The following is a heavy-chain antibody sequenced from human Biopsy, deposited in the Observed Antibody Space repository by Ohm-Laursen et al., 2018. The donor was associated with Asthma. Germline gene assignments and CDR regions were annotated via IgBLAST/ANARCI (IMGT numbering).Heavy chain of an antibody. J-gene: IGHJ4*02. V-gene: IGHV3-30*03. CDR2: ISYDGSSI. Sequence: SLRLSCTTSGFTVSTNGMSWVRQPPGKGLEWVAVISYDGSSIYYADSVKGRFTISRDNSKNTLSLQMNSLTAEDMAVYYCAREGVAGTHIEDWGQGTLVTVSS. CDR1: GFTVSTNG. CDR3: AREGVAGTHIED. D-gene: IGHD6-19*01.